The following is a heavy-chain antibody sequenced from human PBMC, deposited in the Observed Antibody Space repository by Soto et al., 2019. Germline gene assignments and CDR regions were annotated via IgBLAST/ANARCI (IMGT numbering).Heavy chain of an antibody. J-gene: IGHJ6*02. CDR1: GFTVGSHY. V-gene: IGHV3-53*01. CDR3: VISIGGSSSWYDYYGMDV. CDR2: IYSGGNT. D-gene: IGHD6-13*01. Sequence: GGSLRLSCAASGFTVGSHYMSWVRQAPGKGLEWVSVIYSGGNTYYADSVKGRFSISRDNSKNTLYLQMNSLRAEDTPVYYCVISIGGSSSWYDYYGMDVWGQGTTVNVA.